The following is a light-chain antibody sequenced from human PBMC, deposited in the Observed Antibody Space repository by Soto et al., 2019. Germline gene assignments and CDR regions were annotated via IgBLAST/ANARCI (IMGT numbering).Light chain of an antibody. V-gene: IGKV1-5*01. CDR1: QSISSW. CDR2: DAS. CDR3: QQYNSAWT. J-gene: IGKJ1*01. Sequence: DLQMTQPPSTLSASVGDSVTITCRASQSISSWLAWYQQKPGKAPKLLIYDASSLESGVPSRFSGSGSGTEFTLTISSLQPDDFATYYCQQYNSAWTFGQGTKVDI.